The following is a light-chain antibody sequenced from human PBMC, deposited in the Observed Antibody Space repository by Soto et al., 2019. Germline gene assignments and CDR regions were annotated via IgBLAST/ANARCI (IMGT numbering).Light chain of an antibody. V-gene: IGLV2-8*01. CDR1: SSDVGGYNY. CDR3: SSYATSNNL. Sequence: QSALTQPPSASGSPGQSVTISCTGTSSDVGGYNYVSWYQHHPGTAPKLMIYEVSKRPSGVPDRFSGSKSGNTASLTVSGLQAEDEADYYCSSYATSNNLFGGGTKLTVL. J-gene: IGLJ2*01. CDR2: EVS.